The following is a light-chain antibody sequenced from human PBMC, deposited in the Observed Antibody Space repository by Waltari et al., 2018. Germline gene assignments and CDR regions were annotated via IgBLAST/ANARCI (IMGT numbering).Light chain of an antibody. J-gene: IGLJ1*01. CDR1: DSDVGAYDF. CDR3: SSYTTSSAPGV. Sequence: SALTQPASVSGSPGQSITISCSGTDSDVGAYDFVPWYQQHPGKAPHLIIYEVSNRPSGISNRFSASKSGNTASLTISGLQAEDEADYYCSSYTTSSAPGVFGTGTRVTVL. V-gene: IGLV2-14*01. CDR2: EVS.